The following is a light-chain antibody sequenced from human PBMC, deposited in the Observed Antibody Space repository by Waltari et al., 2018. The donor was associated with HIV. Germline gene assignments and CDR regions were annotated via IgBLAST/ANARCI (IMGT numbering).Light chain of an antibody. CDR1: SSDIGAYDS. CDR3: SSYGDSLRVL. J-gene: IGLJ3*02. CDR2: EVT. V-gene: IGLV2-8*01. Sequence: QSALTQPPSASGSLGPSVTISCPGSSSDIGAYDSVSWFQQHPRSAPKLLLYEVTRRPSSVSDRFSGSRSGSTAFLTVAGLQPDDEATYFCSSYGDSLRVLFGGGTNVTVL.